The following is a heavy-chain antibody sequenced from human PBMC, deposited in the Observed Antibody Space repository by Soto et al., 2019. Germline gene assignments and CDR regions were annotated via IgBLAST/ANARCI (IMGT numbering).Heavy chain of an antibody. D-gene: IGHD6-6*01. CDR3: VIPTRSVRGMGV. V-gene: IGHV3-7*03. J-gene: IGHJ6*02. CDR1: GFTFSSYA. Sequence: GGYLRLCCAASGFTFSSYAMSWVRQAPGKGLEWVANIKGDGSVTQYVSSVEGRFTISRDNAKDSLYLYMNSLRVEDTALYYCVIPTRSVRGMGVWGQGTTVTVSS. CDR2: IKGDGSVT.